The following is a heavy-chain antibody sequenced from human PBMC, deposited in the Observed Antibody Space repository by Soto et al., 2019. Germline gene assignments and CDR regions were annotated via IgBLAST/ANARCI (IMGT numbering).Heavy chain of an antibody. CDR3: ARGKLSDYVWGSYRYHFDY. CDR1: GYSIRNGYY. Sequence: SETLSLTCTVSGYSIRNGYYWGWIRQPPGKGLEWIGTIYHSGSTYYNPSLKSRVTISVDASENHFSLKLSSVTAADTAVYYCARGKLSDYVWGSYRYHFDYWGQGTVVTVSS. J-gene: IGHJ4*02. D-gene: IGHD3-16*02. CDR2: IYHSGST. V-gene: IGHV4-38-2*02.